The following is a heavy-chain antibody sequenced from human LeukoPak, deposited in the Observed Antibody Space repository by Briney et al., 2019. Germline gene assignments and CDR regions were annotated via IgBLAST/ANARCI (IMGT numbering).Heavy chain of an antibody. V-gene: IGHV1-69*05. J-gene: IGHJ4*02. CDR1: GGTFSSYS. CDR3: AREVWFGELSQNSFDY. CDR2: IVPIFGTA. Sequence: GASVKVSCKASGGTFSSYSISWVRQAPGQGLEWMGGIVPIFGTADYAQKLQGRVTMTTDTSTSTAYMELRSLRSDDTAVYYCAREVWFGELSQNSFDYWGQGALVTVSS. D-gene: IGHD3-10*01.